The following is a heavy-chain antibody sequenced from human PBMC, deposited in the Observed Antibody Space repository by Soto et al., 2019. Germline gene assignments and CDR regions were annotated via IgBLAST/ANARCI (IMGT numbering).Heavy chain of an antibody. CDR3: ARAGSSWYGYYYYYYMDV. CDR1: GFTFSSYA. V-gene: IGHV3-33*08. Sequence: GGSLRLSCAASGFTFSSYAMHWVRQAPGKGLEWVAVIWYDGSNKYYADSVKGRFTISRDNSKNTLYLQMNSLRAEDTAVYYCARAGSSWYGYYYYYYMDVWGKGTTVTVSS. CDR2: IWYDGSNK. D-gene: IGHD6-13*01. J-gene: IGHJ6*03.